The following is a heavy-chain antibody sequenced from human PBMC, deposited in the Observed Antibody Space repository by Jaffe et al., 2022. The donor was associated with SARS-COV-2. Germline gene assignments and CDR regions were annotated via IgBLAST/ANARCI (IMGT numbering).Heavy chain of an antibody. CDR1: GYSISSGYY. CDR2: IYHTGST. D-gene: IGHD5-12*01. CDR3: ARVVATAVTPLDY. V-gene: IGHV4-38-2*02. Sequence: QVQLQESGPGLVKPSETPSLTCTVSGYSISSGYYWGWIRQPPGKGLEWIGSIYHTGSTYYNPSLKSRVTISVDRSKNQFSLKLSSVTAADTAVYYCARVVATAVTPLDYWGQGILVTVSP. J-gene: IGHJ4*02.